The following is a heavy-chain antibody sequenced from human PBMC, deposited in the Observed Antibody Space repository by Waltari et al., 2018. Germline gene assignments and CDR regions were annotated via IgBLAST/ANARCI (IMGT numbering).Heavy chain of an antibody. Sequence: EVQLLESGGGLAQPGGSLRLSCAASGFTFSSYGMNWVRQAPGKGLEWVAGSSGSGCTTYHADSVKGRFTISRDNSKNTLYLQMNSLRAEDTAVYYCAKGYGMDVWGQGTTVTVSS. J-gene: IGHJ6*02. V-gene: IGHV3-23*01. CDR1: GFTFSSYG. CDR2: SSGSGCTT. CDR3: AKGYGMDV.